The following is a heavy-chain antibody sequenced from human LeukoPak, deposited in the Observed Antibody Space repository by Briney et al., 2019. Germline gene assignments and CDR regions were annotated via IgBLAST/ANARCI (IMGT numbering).Heavy chain of an antibody. CDR2: ISRSGSTI. CDR3: AREGLALDY. CDR1: GFPFSSYE. V-gene: IGHV3-48*03. D-gene: IGHD3/OR15-3a*01. Sequence: GGSLRLSCAASGFPFSSYEMIWVRQAPGKGLECVSYISRSGSTIYYADSVKGRFTISRDNAQNSLYLQMNSLSAEDTAVYYCAREGLALDYWGQGTLVTVSS. J-gene: IGHJ4*02.